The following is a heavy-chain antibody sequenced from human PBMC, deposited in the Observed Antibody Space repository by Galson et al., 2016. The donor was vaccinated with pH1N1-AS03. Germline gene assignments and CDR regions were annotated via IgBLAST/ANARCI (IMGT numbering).Heavy chain of an antibody. D-gene: IGHD2-21*02. V-gene: IGHV3-15*01. CDR2: IKSKTHGGTT. Sequence: SLRLSCAASGFSFTNAWMNWVRQVPGKGLEWVGRIKSKTHGGTTVYAAPVKGRFTISRDDSKNVVYLQMNSLKTEDTAVYYCSPGLLWFDFFEFWGPGTLVTVSS. CDR3: SPGLLWFDFFEF. J-gene: IGHJ4*02. CDR1: GFSFTNAW.